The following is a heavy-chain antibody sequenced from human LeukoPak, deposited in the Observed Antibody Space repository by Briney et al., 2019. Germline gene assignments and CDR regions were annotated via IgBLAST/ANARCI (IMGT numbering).Heavy chain of an antibody. V-gene: IGHV1-2*02. D-gene: IGHD3-10*01. Sequence: ASVKVSCKASGYTFTGYYVHWVRQAPGQGLEWMGWINPNSGGTNYAQKFQGRVTMTRDTSISTAYMELSRLRSDDTAVYYCARVSDRGVTIDYWGQGTLVTVSS. CDR2: INPNSGGT. CDR1: GYTFTGYY. J-gene: IGHJ4*02. CDR3: ARVSDRGVTIDY.